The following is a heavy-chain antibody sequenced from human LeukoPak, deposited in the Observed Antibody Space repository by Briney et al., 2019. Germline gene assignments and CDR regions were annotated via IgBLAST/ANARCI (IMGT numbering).Heavy chain of an antibody. Sequence: PSQTLSLTCAVSGASISSGGYYWSWIRQHPGKGLEWIGYIYYSGSTYYNPSLTSRVTISADTSKNQPSLNLTSVTAADMAVYYCARDADTSSHFDYWGQGTLVTVSS. CDR3: ARDADTSSHFDY. J-gene: IGHJ4*02. CDR2: IYYSGST. CDR1: GASISSGGYY. D-gene: IGHD2-2*01. V-gene: IGHV4-31*11.